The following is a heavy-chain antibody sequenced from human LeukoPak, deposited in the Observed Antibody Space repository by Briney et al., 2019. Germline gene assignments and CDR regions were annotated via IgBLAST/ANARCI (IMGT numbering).Heavy chain of an antibody. CDR3: AKDRVRWLQSNGFDY. J-gene: IGHJ4*02. D-gene: IGHD5-24*01. V-gene: IGHV4-59*01. CDR2: ISYSASS. Sequence: PSETLSLTCTVSGGSISSYYWSWIRQPPGKGLEWIGYISYSASSNYNPSLKSRVSISVDTSKNKFSLKLNSVTAADTAVYYCAKDRVRWLQSNGFDYWGQGTLVTVSS. CDR1: GGSISSYY.